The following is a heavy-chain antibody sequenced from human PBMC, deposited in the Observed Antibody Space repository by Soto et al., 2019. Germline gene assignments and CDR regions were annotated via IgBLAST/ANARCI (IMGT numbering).Heavy chain of an antibody. V-gene: IGHV1-69*06. Sequence: ASVKVSCKASGGTFSSYSISWVRQAPGQGLEWMGGIIPIFGTANYAQKFQGRVTITADKSTSTAYMELSSLRSEDTAVYYGASCVWGSYFPLWGQGPMVAV. D-gene: IGHD3-16*01. CDR3: ASCVWGSYFPL. CDR1: GGTFSSYS. J-gene: IGHJ6*01. CDR2: IIPIFGTA.